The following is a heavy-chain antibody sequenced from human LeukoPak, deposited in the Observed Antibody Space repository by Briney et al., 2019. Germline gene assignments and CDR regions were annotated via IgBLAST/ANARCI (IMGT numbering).Heavy chain of an antibody. D-gene: IGHD2-21*02. V-gene: IGHV1-18*01. CDR3: ASGLRGDHVGLYFDY. Sequence: ASVKVSCKACGYTFTSYGISWGRQAPGQGLEWMGWISAYNGNTNYAQKLQGRVTMTTDTSTSTAYMELRSLRSDDTAVYYCASGLRGDHVGLYFDYWGQGTLVTVSS. CDR1: GYTFTSYG. J-gene: IGHJ4*02. CDR2: ISAYNGNT.